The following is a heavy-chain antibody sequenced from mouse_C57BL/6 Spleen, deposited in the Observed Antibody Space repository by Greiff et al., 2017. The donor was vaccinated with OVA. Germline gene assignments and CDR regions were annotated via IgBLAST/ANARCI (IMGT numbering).Heavy chain of an antibody. CDR1: GFTFSDYG. V-gene: IGHV5-17*01. D-gene: IGHD1-1*01. CDR2: ISSGSSTI. J-gene: IGHJ4*01. Sequence: EVQRVESGGGLVKPGGSLKLSCAASGFTFSDYGMHWVRQAPEKGLEWVAYISSGSSTIYYADTVKGRFTISRDNAKNTLFLQMTSLRSEDTAMYYCARRITTVAGYYAMDYWGQGTSVTVSS. CDR3: ARRITTVAGYYAMDY.